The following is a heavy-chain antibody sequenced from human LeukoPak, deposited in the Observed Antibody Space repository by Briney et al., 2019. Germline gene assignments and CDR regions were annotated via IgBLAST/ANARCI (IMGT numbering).Heavy chain of an antibody. CDR1: GFTFTNYA. V-gene: IGHV3-23*01. D-gene: IGHD2/OR15-2a*01. J-gene: IGHJ4*02. CDR2: INGGRGDA. Sequence: PGGSLRLSCAASGFTFTNYALTWVRQAPGKGLEWVSVINGGRGDAHYVGSVKGRFTISRDNSKSTLYLQMDSLGAEDTAIYYCVKVGGLLGAHHFFDYWGQGTLVTVSS. CDR3: VKVGGLLGAHHFFDY.